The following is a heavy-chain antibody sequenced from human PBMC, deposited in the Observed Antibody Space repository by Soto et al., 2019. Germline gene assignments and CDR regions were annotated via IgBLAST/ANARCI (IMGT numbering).Heavy chain of an antibody. CDR3: AIPPGIAVAGTVVQNIDY. J-gene: IGHJ4*02. CDR1: GFTFSSYA. Sequence: PGGSLRLSCAASGFTFSSYAMSWVRQAPGKGLEWVSAISGSGGSTYYADSVKGRFTISRDNSKNTLYLQMNSLRAEDTAVYYCAIPPGIAVAGTVVQNIDYWGQGTLVTVSS. D-gene: IGHD6-19*01. CDR2: ISGSGGST. V-gene: IGHV3-23*01.